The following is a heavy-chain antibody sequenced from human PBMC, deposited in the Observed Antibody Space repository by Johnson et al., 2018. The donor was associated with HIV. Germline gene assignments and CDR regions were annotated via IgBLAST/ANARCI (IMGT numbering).Heavy chain of an antibody. D-gene: IGHD5-18*01. CDR1: GFTFSSYA. Sequence: VQLVESGGGVVQPGRSLRLSCAASGFTFSSYAMHWVRQAPGKGLEWVAVIYSGGSTYHADSVKGRFIISRDNSTSTLYLQMNSLRAEDTAVYYCARAYTYGAFDIWGQGTMVTVSS. J-gene: IGHJ3*02. V-gene: IGHV3-66*01. CDR2: IYSGGST. CDR3: ARAYTYGAFDI.